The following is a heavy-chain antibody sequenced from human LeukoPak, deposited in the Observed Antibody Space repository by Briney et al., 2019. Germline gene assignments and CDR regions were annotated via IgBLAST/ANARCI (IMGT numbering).Heavy chain of an antibody. CDR2: ISSTDAGT. CDR1: GFSLSSYA. D-gene: IGHD6-13*01. Sequence: GGSLRLSCAASGFSLSSYAMSWVRQAPGKGLEWVSAISSTDAGTYHADSVRGRFTISRDNSKNTLYLQMNSLRAEDTAVYYCAKDRRSWSENYYFDYWGQGTLVTVSS. CDR3: AKDRRSWSENYYFDY. J-gene: IGHJ4*02. V-gene: IGHV3-23*01.